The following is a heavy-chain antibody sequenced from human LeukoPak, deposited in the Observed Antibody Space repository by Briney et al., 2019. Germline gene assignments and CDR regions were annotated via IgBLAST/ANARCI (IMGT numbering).Heavy chain of an antibody. CDR3: ARDLVVPAAIGYYYYYGMDV. Sequence: GGSLRLSCAASGFTFDDYGMSWVRQAPGKGLEWVSGINWNGGSTGYADSVKGRFTISRDNAKNSLYLQMNSLRAEDTALYYCARDLVVPAAIGYYYYYGMDVWGQGTTVTVSS. J-gene: IGHJ6*02. D-gene: IGHD2-2*02. CDR2: INWNGGST. CDR1: GFTFDDYG. V-gene: IGHV3-20*04.